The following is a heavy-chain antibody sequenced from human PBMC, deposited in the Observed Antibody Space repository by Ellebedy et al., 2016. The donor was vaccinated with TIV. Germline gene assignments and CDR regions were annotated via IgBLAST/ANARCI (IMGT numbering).Heavy chain of an antibody. Sequence: GESPKISCAASGFTFSSYVMYWVRQAPGKGLEWVAGIAYDENSSYYADSVKGRFTISRDNSKNTLNLQMSSRRTEDTAVYYCARGNTGSFNGWFDPWGQGTLVTVSS. V-gene: IGHV3-30-3*01. CDR2: IAYDENSS. CDR3: ARGNTGSFNGWFDP. D-gene: IGHD1-26*01. CDR1: GFTFSSYV. J-gene: IGHJ5*02.